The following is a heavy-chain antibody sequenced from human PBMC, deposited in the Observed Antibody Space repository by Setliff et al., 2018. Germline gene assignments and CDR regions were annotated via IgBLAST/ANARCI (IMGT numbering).Heavy chain of an antibody. CDR2: IRRSSGSDT. Sequence: LSLSCAASGFTFSNYEMNWVRQAPGKGLEWVAFIRRSSGSDTYYADSVKGRFTISRDNAKNSLYPQMDSLRADDTAIYYCARSAANGGHDPFDIWGQGTMVTVSS. D-gene: IGHD6-25*01. CDR3: ARSAANGGHDPFDI. V-gene: IGHV3-48*03. CDR1: GFTFSNYE. J-gene: IGHJ3*02.